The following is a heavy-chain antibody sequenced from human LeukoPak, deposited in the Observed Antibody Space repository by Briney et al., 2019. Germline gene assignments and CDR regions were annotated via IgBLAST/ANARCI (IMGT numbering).Heavy chain of an antibody. Sequence: GGSLRLSCAASGFTFSSYAMHWVRQAPGKGLEWVAVISYDGSNKYYADSVKGRFTISRDNSKNTLYLQMNSLRAEDTAVYYCARDGGRGYFDYWGQGTLVTVSP. CDR1: GFTFSSYA. CDR3: ARDGGRGYFDY. J-gene: IGHJ4*02. D-gene: IGHD3-16*01. V-gene: IGHV3-30*04. CDR2: ISYDGSNK.